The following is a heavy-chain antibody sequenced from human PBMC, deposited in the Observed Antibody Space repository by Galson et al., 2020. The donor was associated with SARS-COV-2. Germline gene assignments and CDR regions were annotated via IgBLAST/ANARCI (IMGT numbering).Heavy chain of an antibody. J-gene: IGHJ4*02. D-gene: IGHD2-15*01. CDR3: ARDGCSGGSCYHFDY. V-gene: IGHV3-64*01. Sequence: GGSLRLSCAASGFTFSSYAMHWVRQAPGKGLEYVSAISSNGGSTYYANSVKGRFTISRDNSKNTLYLQMGSLRAEDMAVYYCARDGCSGGSCYHFDYWGQGTLVTVSS. CDR2: ISSNGGST. CDR1: GFTFSSYA.